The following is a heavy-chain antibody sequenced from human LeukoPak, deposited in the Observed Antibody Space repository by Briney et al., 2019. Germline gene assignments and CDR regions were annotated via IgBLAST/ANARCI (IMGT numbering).Heavy chain of an antibody. CDR3: ARVENCGDDCLNVVDI. Sequence: GGSLRLSCAASGFTFSSYAMHWVRQAPGKGLEYVSAITNNGGNTYYATSVKGRFTISRDNSKNTLYLQMGSLRADDTAVYYFARVENCGDDCLNVVDIWGQGKMVTVS. CDR2: ITNNGGNT. D-gene: IGHD2-21*02. J-gene: IGHJ3*02. V-gene: IGHV3-64*01. CDR1: GFTFSSYA.